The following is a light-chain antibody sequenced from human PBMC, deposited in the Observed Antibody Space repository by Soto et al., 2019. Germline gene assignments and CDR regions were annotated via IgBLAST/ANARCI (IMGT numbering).Light chain of an antibody. Sequence: DVQMTQSPSSLSASVGARVTITCRARQSISSYLNWYHQKPGKAPKLLIYAASSLQSGVPSRLSVIGSGTDGTITISSLQPEDVATYDGQQSYSTPLTFGGGTKVDIK. V-gene: IGKV1-39*01. J-gene: IGKJ4*01. CDR1: QSISSY. CDR2: AAS. CDR3: QQSYSTPLT.